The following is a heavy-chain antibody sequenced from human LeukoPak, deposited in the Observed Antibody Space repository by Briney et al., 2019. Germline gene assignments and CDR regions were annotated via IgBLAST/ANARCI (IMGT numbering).Heavy chain of an antibody. CDR1: GFTFSTYG. Sequence: PGRSLRLSCAASGFTFSTYGMHWVRQAPGKGLEWVAVIWYDGSNKYYADSVKGRFTISRDNSKNTLYLQMSSLRVEDTAVYYCARAVGPYDYWGQGTLVTVSS. CDR2: IWYDGSNK. D-gene: IGHD3-10*01. CDR3: ARAVGPYDY. J-gene: IGHJ4*02. V-gene: IGHV3-33*01.